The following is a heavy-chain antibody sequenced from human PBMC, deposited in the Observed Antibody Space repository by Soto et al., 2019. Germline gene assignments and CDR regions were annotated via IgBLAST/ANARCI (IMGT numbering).Heavy chain of an antibody. CDR1: GFSFSDYA. Sequence: EVHLLESGGALVQPGGSLTLSCAASGFSFSDYAMSWVRQAPGKGLEWVSSISRTGDSAYYADSVKGRFAISRDRSKNRLSLQRHSLSVEDTAVYYCAKGPDGSGYYHNWFDSWGQGTLITVSS. V-gene: IGHV3-23*01. CDR3: AKGPDGSGYYHNWFDS. D-gene: IGHD3-22*01. CDR2: ISRTGDSA. J-gene: IGHJ5*01.